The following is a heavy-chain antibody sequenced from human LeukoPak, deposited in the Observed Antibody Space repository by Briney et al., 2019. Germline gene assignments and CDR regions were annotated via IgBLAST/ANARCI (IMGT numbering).Heavy chain of an antibody. CDR2: IYYSGST. J-gene: IGHJ6*03. V-gene: IGHV4-59*01. CDR1: GGSISSYY. CDR3: ARSFWSYYYMDV. Sequence: SETLSLTCTVSGGSISSYYWSWIRQPPGKGLEWIGYIYYSGSTNYNPSLKSRVTISVDTSKNQFSLKLSSVTAADTAVYYCARSFWSYYYMDVWGKGTTVSVSS. D-gene: IGHD2-8*02.